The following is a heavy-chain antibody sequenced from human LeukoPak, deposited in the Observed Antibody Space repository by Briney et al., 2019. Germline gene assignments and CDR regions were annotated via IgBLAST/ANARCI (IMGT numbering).Heavy chain of an antibody. D-gene: IGHD1-7*01. Sequence: GGSLRLSCAASGFTFSNYGMNWVRQAPGKGLEWVSSISTSSSYIYYADSVKGRFTISRDNARKSLYLQMNSLRAEDTAVYYCARDRLFGNLPDYWGQGTLVTVSS. CDR3: ARDRLFGNLPDY. CDR2: ISTSSSYI. J-gene: IGHJ4*02. CDR1: GFTFSNYG. V-gene: IGHV3-21*01.